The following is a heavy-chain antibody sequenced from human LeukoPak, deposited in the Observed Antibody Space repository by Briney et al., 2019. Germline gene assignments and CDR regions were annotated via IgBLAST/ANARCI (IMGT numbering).Heavy chain of an antibody. D-gene: IGHD3-3*01. J-gene: IGHJ5*02. CDR3: ARGRVYYDFWSGYYTGGWFDP. CDR1: GGSISSSDYY. V-gene: IGHV4-39*07. CDR2: IYYGGST. Sequence: PSETLSLTCTVSGGSISSSDYYWGWIRQPPGKGLEWIGSIYYGGSTYYNPSLKSRVTISVDTSKNQFSLKLSSVTAADTAVYYCARGRVYYDFWSGYYTGGWFDPWGQGTLVTVSS.